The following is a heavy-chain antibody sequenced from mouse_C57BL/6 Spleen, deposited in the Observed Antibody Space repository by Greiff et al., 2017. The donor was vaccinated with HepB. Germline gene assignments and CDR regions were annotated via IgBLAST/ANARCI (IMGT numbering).Heavy chain of an antibody. CDR3: ARTPTVVDAMDY. CDR1: GFSLTSYG. CDR2: IWGVGST. J-gene: IGHJ4*01. Sequence: VQGVESGPGLVAPSQSLSITCTVSGFSLTSYGVDWVRQSPGKGLEWLGVIWGVGSTNYNSALKSRLSISKDNSKSQVFLKMNSLQTDDTAMYYCARTPTVVDAMDYWGQGTSVTVSS. D-gene: IGHD1-1*01. V-gene: IGHV2-6*01.